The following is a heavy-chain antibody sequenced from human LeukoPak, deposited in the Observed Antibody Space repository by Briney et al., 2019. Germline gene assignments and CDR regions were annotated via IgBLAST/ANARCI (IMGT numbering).Heavy chain of an antibody. J-gene: IGHJ4*02. D-gene: IGHD1-26*01. Sequence: SGFXXXNYAINWVRQAPGKGLEYVSVINTDGRITYYADSVEGRFTISRDNSKNTVYLQMGSLRGEDMAVYYCTRDGGSFCDFDYWGQGALVTVSS. V-gene: IGHV3-64*02. CDR3: TRDGGSFCDFDY. CDR2: INTDGRIT. CDR1: GFXXXNYA.